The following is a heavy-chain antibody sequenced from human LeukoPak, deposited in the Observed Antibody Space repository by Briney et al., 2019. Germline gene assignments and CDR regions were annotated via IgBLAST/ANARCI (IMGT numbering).Heavy chain of an antibody. CDR2: INPNSGGT. CDR3: ARGDMMVVD. D-gene: IGHD2-15*01. J-gene: IGHJ4*02. CDR1: GYTFTGYY. V-gene: IGHV1-2*06. Sequence: ASVTVSCKASGYTFTGYYMHWVRQAPGQGLEWMGRINPNSGGTNYAQKFQGRVTMTRDTSISAVYMELSRLRSDDTAVYFCARGDMMVVDWGQGTLVTVSS.